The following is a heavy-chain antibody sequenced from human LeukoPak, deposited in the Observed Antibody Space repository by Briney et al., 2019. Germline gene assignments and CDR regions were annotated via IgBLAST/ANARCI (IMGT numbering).Heavy chain of an antibody. J-gene: IGHJ4*02. Sequence: GGSLSLSCAASGFTFSSYAMHWVRQAPGKGLGWVAVISYDGSNKYYADSVKGRSTISRDNSKNTLYLEMNSLRGEDTAVYYCARESASLEIRLYYFDYWGQGALVTVSS. CDR1: GFTFSSYA. V-gene: IGHV3-30-3*01. D-gene: IGHD2-2*01. CDR2: ISYDGSNK. CDR3: ARESASLEIRLYYFDY.